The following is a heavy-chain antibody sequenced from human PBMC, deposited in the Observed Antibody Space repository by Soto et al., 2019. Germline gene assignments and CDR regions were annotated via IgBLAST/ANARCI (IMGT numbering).Heavy chain of an antibody. J-gene: IGHJ5*02. V-gene: IGHV4-59*01. CDR1: GGSISNNY. D-gene: IGHD6-13*01. CDR3: ARGGTYSRLIIGDWFDP. Sequence: QVQLQESGPGLVKPSETLSLTCGVSGGSISNNYWSWIRQPPGKGLEWIGYISHSGSTNYNPSLKSRVTISVDTSKKQFSLKLNSVTAADTAVYSCARGGTYSRLIIGDWFDPWGQGTLVTVAS. CDR2: ISHSGST.